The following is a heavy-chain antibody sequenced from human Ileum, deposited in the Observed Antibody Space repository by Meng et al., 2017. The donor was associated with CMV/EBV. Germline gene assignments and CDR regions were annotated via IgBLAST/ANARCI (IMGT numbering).Heavy chain of an antibody. CDR2: INHSRST. Sequence: QLQVQQWGAGLLKPSETLSLTCAVYGGSFSGYYWSWSRQPPGKGLEWIGEINHSRSTNYNPSLKSRVTIAVDTSKNQFFLKLSSVTAADTAVYYCARGVAGGPFDYWGQGTLVTVSS. J-gene: IGHJ4*02. CDR1: GGSFSGYY. V-gene: IGHV4-34*01. CDR3: ARGVAGGPFDY. D-gene: IGHD2-15*01.